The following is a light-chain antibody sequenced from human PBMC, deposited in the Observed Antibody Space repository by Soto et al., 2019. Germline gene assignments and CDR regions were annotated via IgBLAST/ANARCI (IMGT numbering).Light chain of an antibody. CDR1: QSISSY. J-gene: IGKJ2*01. CDR2: DSS. V-gene: IGKV3-11*01. Sequence: EIVLTQSPATLSLSPGERATLSCRASQSISSYLAWYQQKPGQAPRLLIYDSSNRATGIPARFSGSGSGTDFTLNISSLVTEDFAVYYCQPRSNGPAFTFGQGTNLDIK. CDR3: QPRSNGPAFT.